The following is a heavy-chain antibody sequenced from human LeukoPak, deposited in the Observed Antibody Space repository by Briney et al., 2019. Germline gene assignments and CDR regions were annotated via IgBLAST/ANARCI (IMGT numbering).Heavy chain of an antibody. V-gene: IGHV1-18*01. Sequence: GASVKVSCKASGYTFTSYGISWVRQAPGQGLEWMGWISAYNGNTNYAQKLQGRVTMTTDTSTNTAYMELRSLRSDDTAVYYCARDNRVGGYYYDSSGYSWGQGTLVTVSS. CDR2: ISAYNGNT. J-gene: IGHJ5*02. D-gene: IGHD3-22*01. CDR1: GYTFTSYG. CDR3: ARDNRVGGYYYDSSGYS.